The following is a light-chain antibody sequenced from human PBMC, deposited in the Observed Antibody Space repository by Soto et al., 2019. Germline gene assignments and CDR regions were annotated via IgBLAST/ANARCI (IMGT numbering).Light chain of an antibody. CDR2: DAS. CDR3: QQFNSYPWT. J-gene: IGKJ2*02. CDR1: QGISSA. V-gene: IGKV1-13*02. Sequence: AIQLTQSPSYLSASVGDRVTITCRASQGISSALAWYQQKPGKAPKLLIYDASSLESGVPSRFSGSGSGTDFTLTIRRLQPEDFATYYCQQFNSYPWTFGQGTKLEIK.